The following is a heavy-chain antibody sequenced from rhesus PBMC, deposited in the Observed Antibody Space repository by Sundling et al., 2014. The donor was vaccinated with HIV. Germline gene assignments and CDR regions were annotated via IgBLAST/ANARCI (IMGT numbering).Heavy chain of an antibody. Sequence: EVHLVESGGGLVQPGGSLRLSCAASGSTFRSDGMSWVRQAPGKGLEWVSSISGPANYISYADSVKGRFTISRDNAKNSLSLQMNSLRAEDTAVYYCTMGGAAAYFDYWGQGVLVTVSS. CDR2: ISGPANYI. J-gene: IGHJ4*01. D-gene: IGHD6-31*01. CDR1: GSTFRSDG. CDR3: TMGGAAAYFDY. V-gene: IGHV3-136*01.